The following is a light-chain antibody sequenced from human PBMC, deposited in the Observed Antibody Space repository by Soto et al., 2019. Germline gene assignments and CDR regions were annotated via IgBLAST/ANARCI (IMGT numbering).Light chain of an antibody. J-gene: IGKJ4*01. CDR3: QQHSNWPLT. CDR2: DAS. CDR1: QNIDTY. V-gene: IGKV3-11*02. Sequence: EIVLTQSPATLSLSPGERVTLSCRASQNIDTYLAWHQQKPGQAPSLLIYDASSRATGIPARFSGSGSGRDFTLTISSLEPEDSAVYYCQQHSNWPLTFGRGTKVEIK.